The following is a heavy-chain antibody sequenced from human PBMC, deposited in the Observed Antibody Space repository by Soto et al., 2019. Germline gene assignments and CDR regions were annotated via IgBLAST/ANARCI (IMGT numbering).Heavy chain of an antibody. CDR3: AKDRRAGGNSAFYFDF. V-gene: IGHV3-23*01. D-gene: IGHD3-16*01. CDR1: GFKFSNYA. CDR2: ISATGGGT. J-gene: IGHJ4*02. Sequence: VSLRLSCAASGFKFSNYAMSWVRQAPGKRLEWVSLISATGGGTYYADSVKGRFTISRDNSHNTLYLQVHSLTAEDTAVYYCAKDRRAGGNSAFYFDFWGQGAQVTVSS.